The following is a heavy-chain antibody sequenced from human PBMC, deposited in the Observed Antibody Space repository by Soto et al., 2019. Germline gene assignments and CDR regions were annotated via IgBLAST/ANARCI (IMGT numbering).Heavy chain of an antibody. CDR3: AVNYYGSGSYSRFDY. V-gene: IGHV1-69*13. D-gene: IGHD3-10*01. CDR1: GGTFSSYA. J-gene: IGHJ4*02. Sequence: SVKVSCKASGGTFSSYAISWVRQAPGQGLEWMGGIIPIFGTANYAQKFQGRVTITADESTSTAYMELSSLRSEDTAVYYCAVNYYGSGSYSRFDYWAREPWSPSPQ. CDR2: IIPIFGTA.